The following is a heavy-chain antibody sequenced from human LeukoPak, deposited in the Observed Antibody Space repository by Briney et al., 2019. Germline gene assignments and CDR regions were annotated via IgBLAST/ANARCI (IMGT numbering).Heavy chain of an antibody. CDR3: ARASEDYYDSSGYGNFDY. D-gene: IGHD3-22*01. CDR2: ISSSSSYI. V-gene: IGHV3-21*01. CDR1: GFTFSSYS. J-gene: IGHJ4*02. Sequence: GGSLRLSCAASGFTFSSYSMNWVRQAPGKGLEWVSSISSSSSYIYYADSVKGRFTISRDNAKNSLHLQMNSLRAEDTAVYYCARASEDYYDSSGYGNFDYWGQGTLVTVSS.